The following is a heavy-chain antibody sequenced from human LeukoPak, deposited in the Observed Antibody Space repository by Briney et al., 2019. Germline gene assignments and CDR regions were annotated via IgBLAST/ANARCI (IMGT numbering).Heavy chain of an antibody. D-gene: IGHD1-26*01. Sequence: GASVKVSCKASGYTFTGYYMHWVRQAPGQGLEWMGWINPNSGGTNYAQKFQGRVTMTRDTSISTAYMELSRLRSDDTAVYYCARGREPFGSYYPGWFDYWGQGTLVTVSS. J-gene: IGHJ4*02. V-gene: IGHV1-2*02. CDR3: ARGREPFGSYYPGWFDY. CDR1: GYTFTGYY. CDR2: INPNSGGT.